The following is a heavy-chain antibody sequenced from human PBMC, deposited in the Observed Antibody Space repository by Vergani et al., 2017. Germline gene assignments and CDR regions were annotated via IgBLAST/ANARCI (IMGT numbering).Heavy chain of an antibody. J-gene: IGHJ4*02. V-gene: IGHV5-51*03. CDR1: GYSFTSYW. CDR3: ARXVLYYYDSSGYPDY. CDR2: IYPGDSDT. D-gene: IGHD3-22*01. Sequence: EVQLVQSGAEVKKPGESVKISCKGSGYSFTSYWIGWVRQMPGKGLEWMGIIYPGDSDTRYSPSFQGQVTISADKSISTAYLQWSSLKASDTAMYYCARXVLYYYDSSGYPDYWGQGTLVTVSS.